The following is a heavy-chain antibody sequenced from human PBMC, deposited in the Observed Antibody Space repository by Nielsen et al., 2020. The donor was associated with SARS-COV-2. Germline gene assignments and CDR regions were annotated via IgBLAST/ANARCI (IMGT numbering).Heavy chain of an antibody. D-gene: IGHD6-13*01. V-gene: IGHV3-7*01. CDR3: ARSVSSWYRRPVDY. Sequence: GGSLRLSCAASGFTFSSYWMSWVRQAPGKGLEWVANIKQDGSEKYYVDSVKGRFTISRDNAKNSLYLQMNSLRAEDTAVYYCARSVSSWYRRPVDYWGQGTLVTVSS. J-gene: IGHJ4*02. CDR1: GFTFSSYW. CDR2: IKQDGSEK.